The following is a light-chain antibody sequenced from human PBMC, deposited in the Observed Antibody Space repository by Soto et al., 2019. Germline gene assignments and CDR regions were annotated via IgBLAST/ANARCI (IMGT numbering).Light chain of an antibody. V-gene: IGKV1-5*03. Sequence: DIQMTQSPSTLSGSVGDRVTITCRASQTISSWLAWYQQKPGKAPKLLIYKASTLKSGVPSRFSGSGSGTELTLTISSLQADDFATYYCQHYNSYSEAFGQGTKVEL. CDR1: QTISSW. J-gene: IGKJ1*01. CDR3: QHYNSYSEA. CDR2: KAS.